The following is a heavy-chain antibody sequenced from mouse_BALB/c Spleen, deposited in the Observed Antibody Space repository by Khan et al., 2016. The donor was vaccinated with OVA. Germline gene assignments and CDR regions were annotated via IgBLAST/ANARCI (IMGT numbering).Heavy chain of an antibody. J-gene: IGHJ4*01. D-gene: IGHD3-1*01. CDR2: ISNGGNYT. Sequence: EVELVESGGGLVKPGGSLKLSCAASGFAFSTYDMSWVRQTPEKRLEWVATISNGGNYTYYPDSVKGRFTISRDNARNTLYLQMSSLRSEDTALYHGARHKPRGTWEDYWGQGTSVTVSS. V-gene: IGHV5-9*02. CDR3: ARHKPRGTWEDY. CDR1: GFAFSTYD.